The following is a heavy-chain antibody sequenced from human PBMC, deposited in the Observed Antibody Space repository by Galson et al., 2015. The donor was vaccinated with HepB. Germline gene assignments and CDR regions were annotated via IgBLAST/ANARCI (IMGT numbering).Heavy chain of an antibody. D-gene: IGHD6-13*01. Sequence: SVKVSCKVSGYTLTELSMHWVRQAPGKGLEWMGGFDPEDGETIYAQKFQGRVTMTEDTSTDTAYMELSSLRSEDTAVYYCATGRIAAAGTGNLDYWGQGTLVTVSS. CDR2: FDPEDGET. CDR1: GYTLTELS. J-gene: IGHJ4*02. V-gene: IGHV1-24*01. CDR3: ATGRIAAAGTGNLDY.